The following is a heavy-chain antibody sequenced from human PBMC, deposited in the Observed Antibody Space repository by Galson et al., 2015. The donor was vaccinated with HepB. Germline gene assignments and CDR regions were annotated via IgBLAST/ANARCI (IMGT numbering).Heavy chain of an antibody. Sequence: SVKVSCKASGYTFTSYGISWVRQAPGQGLEWMGWISAYNGNTDYAQKLQGRVTMTTDTSTSTAYMELRSLRSDDTAVYYCARSSPGYSTLEDAFDIWGQGTMVTVSS. CDR1: GYTFTSYG. CDR2: ISAYNGNT. CDR3: ARSSPGYSTLEDAFDI. V-gene: IGHV1-18*01. D-gene: IGHD5-12*01. J-gene: IGHJ3*02.